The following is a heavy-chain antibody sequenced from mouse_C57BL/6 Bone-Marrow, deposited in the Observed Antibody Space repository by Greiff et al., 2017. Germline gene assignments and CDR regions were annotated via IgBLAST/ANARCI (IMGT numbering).Heavy chain of an antibody. D-gene: IGHD1-1*01. CDR3: ASGDYYGSSFAY. J-gene: IGHJ3*01. Sequence: EVKLVESGGGLVQPGGSLKLSCAASGFTFSDYYMYWVRQTPEKRLEWVAYISNGGGSTYYPDTVKGRFTISRDNAKNTLYLQMSRLKSEDTAMYYCASGDYYGSSFAYWGQGTLVTVSA. V-gene: IGHV5-12*01. CDR2: ISNGGGST. CDR1: GFTFSDYY.